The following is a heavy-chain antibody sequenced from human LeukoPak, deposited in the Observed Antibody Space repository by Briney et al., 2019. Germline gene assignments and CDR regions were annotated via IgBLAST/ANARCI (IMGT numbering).Heavy chain of an antibody. J-gene: IGHJ4*02. CDR1: GGTFSSYA. D-gene: IGHD6-19*01. V-gene: IGHV1-69*13. CDR2: IIPIFGTA. CDR3: ASVAVAGPYYFDY. Sequence: SVKVSCTASGGTFSSYAISWVRQAPGQGLEWMGGIIPIFGTANYAQKFQGRVTITADESTSTAYMELSSLRSEDTAVYYCASVAVAGPYYFDYWGQGTLVTVSS.